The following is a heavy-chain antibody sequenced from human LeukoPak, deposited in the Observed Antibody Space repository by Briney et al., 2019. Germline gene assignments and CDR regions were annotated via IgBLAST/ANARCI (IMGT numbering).Heavy chain of an antibody. CDR3: ATDNYLYSGSSRGAFDI. CDR1: GYTFTSYD. J-gene: IGHJ3*02. D-gene: IGHD1-26*01. V-gene: IGHV1-8*01. CDR2: MNPNSGNT. Sequence: ASVKVSCKASGYTFTSYDINWVRQATGQGLEWMGWMNPNSGNTGYAQKFQGRVTMTRNTSISTAYMELSSLRSEDTAVYYCATDNYLYSGSSRGAFDIWGQGTMVTVSS.